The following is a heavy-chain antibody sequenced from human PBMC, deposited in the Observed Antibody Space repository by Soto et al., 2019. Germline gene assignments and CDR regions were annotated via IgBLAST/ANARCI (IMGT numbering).Heavy chain of an antibody. CDR1: GYSFTSYG. V-gene: IGHV1-18*01. CDR2: ISPYIGHT. D-gene: IGHD2-2*01. CDR3: ARDLTIVPATHPRLENYGMDV. Sequence: QVQLVQSAGEVKKPGASVKVSCKASGYSFTSYGISWVRRAPGQGLRGLGWISPYIGHTQFVQRFQGRVTMTTDTSTKTAYMELRNLRSDDTAHYYCARDLTIVPATHPRLENYGMDVWGQGTTVIVSS. J-gene: IGHJ6*02.